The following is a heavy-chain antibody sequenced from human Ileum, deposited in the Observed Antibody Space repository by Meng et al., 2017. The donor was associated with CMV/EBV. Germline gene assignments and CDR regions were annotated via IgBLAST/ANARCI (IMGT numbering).Heavy chain of an antibody. V-gene: IGHV4-30-4*08. J-gene: IGHJ4*02. Sequence: SETLSLTCTVSGDSINSGYHYWSWIRQPPGKGLEWIGFIYNTGSTYYNPSLKSRLTISEDTSKNQFSLKLSSVTAADTAVYYCARWDGQGYCTTTTCYNGGIVDYWGQGTLVTVSS. CDR3: ARWDGQGYCTTTTCYNGGIVDY. D-gene: IGHD2-2*02. CDR1: GDSINSGYHY. CDR2: IYNTGST.